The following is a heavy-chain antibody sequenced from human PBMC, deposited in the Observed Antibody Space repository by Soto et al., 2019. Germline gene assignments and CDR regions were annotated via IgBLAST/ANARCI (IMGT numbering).Heavy chain of an antibody. CDR2: IERGGST. D-gene: IGHD3-10*01. CDR1: GGSFSGYY. CDR3: ARGYGSGSYWAY. J-gene: IGHJ4*02. V-gene: IGHV4-34*02. Sequence: QVQLQQWGAGLLKPSETLSLTCAVYGGSFSGYYWSWVRQPPGKGLEWIGEIERGGSTNYNPSLKSRVAISVDPSKNQFSLQVNSVTAADTAVYYCARGYGSGSYWAYRGQGTLATVSS.